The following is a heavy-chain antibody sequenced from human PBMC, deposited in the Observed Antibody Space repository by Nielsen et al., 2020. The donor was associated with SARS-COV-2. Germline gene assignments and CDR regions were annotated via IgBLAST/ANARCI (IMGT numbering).Heavy chain of an antibody. J-gene: IGHJ6*03. V-gene: IGHV4-59*01. CDR1: GGSISSYY. CDR2: IYYSGST. CDR3: ARTPSSGWPYYYYYMDV. Sequence: SETLSLTCTVSGGSISSYYWSWIRQPPGKGLEWIGYIYYSGSTNYNPSLKSRVTISVDTSKNQFSLKLSFVTAADTAVYYCARTPSSGWPYYYYYMDVWGKGTTVTVSS. D-gene: IGHD6-19*01.